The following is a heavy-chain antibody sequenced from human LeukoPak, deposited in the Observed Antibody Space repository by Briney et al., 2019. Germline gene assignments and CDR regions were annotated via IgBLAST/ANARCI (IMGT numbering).Heavy chain of an antibody. J-gene: IGHJ4*02. Sequence: PGGSLRLSCAVSGSTFNDYAMNWVRQAPGKGLEWVSFISGDGGSTYYADSVKGRFTISRDNSKNSLYLQMNSLRLGDTALYYCATDCSGNRCYSLWGQGTLVTVSS. CDR2: ISGDGGST. V-gene: IGHV3-43*02. D-gene: IGHD2-15*01. CDR1: GSTFNDYA. CDR3: ATDCSGNRCYSL.